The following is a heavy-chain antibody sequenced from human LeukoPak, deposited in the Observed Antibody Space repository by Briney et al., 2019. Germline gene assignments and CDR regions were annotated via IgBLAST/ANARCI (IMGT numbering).Heavy chain of an antibody. V-gene: IGHV3-23*01. CDR3: AKGLTNLGDD. J-gene: IGHJ4*02. CDR2: LSGSGSSA. CDR1: GFTFSTYA. Sequence: GGSLRLSCAATGFTFSTYAMSWVRQAPGKGLEWVSGLSGSGSSAYYADSVKGRFTISRDNSKNTLYLQMNSLRPEDTAVYYCAKGLTNLGDDWGQGTLVTVSS. D-gene: IGHD3-9*01.